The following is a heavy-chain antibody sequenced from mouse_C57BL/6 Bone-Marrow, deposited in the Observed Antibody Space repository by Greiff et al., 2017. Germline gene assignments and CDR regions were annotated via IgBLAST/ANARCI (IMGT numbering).Heavy chain of an antibody. CDR2: IYPRSGNT. D-gene: IGHD1-1*01. CDR1: GYTFTSYG. J-gene: IGHJ1*03. CDR3: ARCYYGSSLNWYFDV. Sequence: QVQLQQSGAELARPGASVKLSCKASGYTFTSYGISWVKQRTGQGLEWIGEIYPRSGNTYYNEKFKGKATLTADKSSSTAYMELRSLTSEDSAVYFCARCYYGSSLNWYFDVWGTGTTVTVSS. V-gene: IGHV1-81*01.